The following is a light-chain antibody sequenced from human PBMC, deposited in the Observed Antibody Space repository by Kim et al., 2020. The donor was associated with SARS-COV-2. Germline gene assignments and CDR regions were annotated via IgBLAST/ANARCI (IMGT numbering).Light chain of an antibody. CDR1: QGIASR. CDR2: AAS. CDR3: QQSNNFPIT. V-gene: IGKV1-12*01. Sequence: DVQMTQSPSSVSASVGDTVTITCRASQGIASRLAWYQQKPGKAPKLLIYAASALQSGVPSRFSGSGSGREFTLTIRSLQPEDVATYFCQQSNNFPITFGQGTRLEIK. J-gene: IGKJ5*01.